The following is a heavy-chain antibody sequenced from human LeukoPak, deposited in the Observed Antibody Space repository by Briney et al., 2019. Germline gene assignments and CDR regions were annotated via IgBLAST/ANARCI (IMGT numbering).Heavy chain of an antibody. CDR1: GFTSSGYA. D-gene: IGHD2/OR15-2a*01. Sequence: GGSLRLSCAASGFTSSGYAIHWVRQAPGKGLEWVAVISHDGSNQYYADSVKGRFTISRDNSKNMLFLQMHSLRDEDTAVYYCARVRGYCASTTCLILYGMDVWGQGTTVTVSS. CDR2: ISHDGSNQ. CDR3: ARVRGYCASTTCLILYGMDV. J-gene: IGHJ6*02. V-gene: IGHV3-30*04.